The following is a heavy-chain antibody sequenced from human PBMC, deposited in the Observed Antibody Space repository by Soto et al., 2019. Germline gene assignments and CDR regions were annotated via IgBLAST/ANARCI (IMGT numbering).Heavy chain of an antibody. D-gene: IGHD5-18*01. CDR1: GFTFSSYG. CDR2: IWYDGSNK. J-gene: IGHJ4*02. V-gene: IGHV3-33*01. CDR3: AREPSDTAMVLIDY. Sequence: QVQLVESGGGVVQPGRSLRLSCAASGFTFSSYGMHWVRQAPGKGLEWVAVIWYDGSNKYYADSVKGRFTISRDNSKNTLYLQMNSLRADDTAVYYCAREPSDTAMVLIDYWGQGTLVTVSS.